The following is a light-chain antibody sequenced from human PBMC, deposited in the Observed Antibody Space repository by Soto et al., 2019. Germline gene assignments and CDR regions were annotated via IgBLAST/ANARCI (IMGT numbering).Light chain of an antibody. CDR2: DAS. Sequence: EIVLTQPPGTLSLSPGERATLSCRASQSVSSSYLAWYQQKPGQAPRLLIYDASIRATGIPDRFSGSGSGTDFTLTISRLEPEDFAVYYCQQYGNSPITFGHGTRLDMK. CDR1: QSVSSSY. V-gene: IGKV3-20*01. CDR3: QQYGNSPIT. J-gene: IGKJ5*01.